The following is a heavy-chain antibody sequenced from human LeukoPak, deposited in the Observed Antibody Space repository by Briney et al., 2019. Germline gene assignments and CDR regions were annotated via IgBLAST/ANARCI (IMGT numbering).Heavy chain of an antibody. V-gene: IGHV3-23*01. J-gene: IGHJ4*02. CDR1: GFTFSNYA. CDR2: ISGSGGGT. D-gene: IGHD3-3*01. Sequence: PGGSLRLSCAASGFTFSNYAMSWVRQARGKGLEGVSAISGSGGGTYYADSVKGRFTISRDNSKNTLFLQMNSLRAEDTAVYYCAKVGRGEWLKDYYFDYWGLGTLVTVSS. CDR3: AKVGRGEWLKDYYFDY.